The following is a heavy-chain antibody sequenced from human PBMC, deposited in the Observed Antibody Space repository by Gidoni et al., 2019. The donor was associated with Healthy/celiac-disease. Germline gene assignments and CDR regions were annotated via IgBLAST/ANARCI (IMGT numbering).Heavy chain of an antibody. CDR2: IIPIFGTA. V-gene: IGHV1-69*01. J-gene: IGHJ4*02. CDR3: GEMATIRSGIDY. Sequence: QVQLVQSGAEVKKPGSSVKVSCKASGGTFSSYAISWVRQAPRQGLEWMGGIIPIFGTANYAQKFQGRVTITADESTSTAYMELSSLRSEDTAVYYCGEMATIRSGIDYWGQGTLVTVSS. D-gene: IGHD5-12*01. CDR1: GGTFSSYA.